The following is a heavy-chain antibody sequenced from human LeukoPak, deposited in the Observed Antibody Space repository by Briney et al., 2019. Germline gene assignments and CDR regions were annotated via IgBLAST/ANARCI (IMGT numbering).Heavy chain of an antibody. J-gene: IGHJ6*03. D-gene: IGHD3-3*01. Sequence: GGSLRLSCAASGFTFSSYSMSWVRQAPGKGLEWVANIKQDGSHKYYVDSVKGRFTISRDNVWDSVYLQMNSLRAEDSATYYCARRNTIFAGYYYVDVWGKGTTVTVSS. CDR1: GFTFSSYS. CDR2: IKQDGSHK. V-gene: IGHV3-7*03. CDR3: ARRNTIFAGYYYVDV.